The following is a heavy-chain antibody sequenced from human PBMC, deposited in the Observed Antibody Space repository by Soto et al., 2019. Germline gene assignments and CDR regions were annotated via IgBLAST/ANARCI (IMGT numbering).Heavy chain of an antibody. Sequence: PSETLSLTCTVSGGSISSGDYYWSWIRQPPGKGLEWIGYIYYSGSTYYNPSLKSRVTISVDASKNQFSLKLSSVTAADTAVYYCARGGAPEGDIYYGMDVWGQGTTVTVYS. CDR3: ARGGAPEGDIYYGMDV. J-gene: IGHJ6*02. V-gene: IGHV4-30-4*01. CDR1: GGSISSGDYY. CDR2: IYYSGST. D-gene: IGHD2-15*01.